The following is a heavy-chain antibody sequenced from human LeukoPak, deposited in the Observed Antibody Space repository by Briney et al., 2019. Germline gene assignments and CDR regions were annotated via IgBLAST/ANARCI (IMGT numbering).Heavy chain of an antibody. V-gene: IGHV1-18*01. CDR1: GYSFTSYG. CDR2: ISSYNGNT. J-gene: IGHJ3*02. D-gene: IGHD6-13*01. CDR3: ARPGYSRRKRVDDAFDI. Sequence: ASVKVSCKASGYSFTSYGISWVRQAPGQGLEWMGWISSYNGNTNYAQNLQGRVTMTTDTSTRTVYMELSSLRSEDTAVYYCARPGYSRRKRVDDAFDIWGQGTMVTVSS.